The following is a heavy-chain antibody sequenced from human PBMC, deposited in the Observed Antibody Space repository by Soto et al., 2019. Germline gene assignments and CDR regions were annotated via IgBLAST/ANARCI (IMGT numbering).Heavy chain of an antibody. Sequence: ASVKVSCKASGYTFTGYYMHWVRQAPGQGLEWMGWINPNSGGTNYAQKFRGRVTMTRDTSISTVYMELSRLRSDDTAVYYCAGVNSGSYYLWLDPWGQGTLVTVSS. CDR2: INPNSGGT. CDR1: GYTFTGYY. V-gene: IGHV1-2*02. CDR3: AGVNSGSYYLWLDP. J-gene: IGHJ5*02. D-gene: IGHD1-26*01.